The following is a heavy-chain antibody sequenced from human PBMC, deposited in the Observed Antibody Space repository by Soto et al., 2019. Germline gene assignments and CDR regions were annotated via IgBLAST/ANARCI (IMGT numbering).Heavy chain of an antibody. CDR1: GFTFGDYA. J-gene: IGHJ4*02. D-gene: IGHD5-18*01. V-gene: IGHV3-49*03. Sequence: GGSLRLSCTASGFTFGDYAMSWFRQAPGKGLEWVGFIRSKAYGGTTEYAASVKGRFTISRDDSKSIAYLQMNSLKTEDTAVYYCTRVGIQLWLKGSDYWGQGTLVTVSS. CDR3: TRVGIQLWLKGSDY. CDR2: IRSKAYGGTT.